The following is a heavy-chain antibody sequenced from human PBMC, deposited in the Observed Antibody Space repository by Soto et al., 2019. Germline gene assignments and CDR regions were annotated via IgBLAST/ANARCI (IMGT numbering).Heavy chain of an antibody. CDR3: AKDGVTIFGVVITRPYHYYYGMDV. D-gene: IGHD3-3*01. CDR1: GFTFSGYA. CDR2: ISGSGGST. J-gene: IGHJ6*02. Sequence: GGSLRLSCAASGFTFSGYAMSWVRQAPGKGLEWVSAISGSGGSTYYADSVKGRFTISRDNSKNTLYLQMNSLRAEDTAVYYCAKDGVTIFGVVITRPYHYYYGMDVWGQGTTVTVSS. V-gene: IGHV3-23*01.